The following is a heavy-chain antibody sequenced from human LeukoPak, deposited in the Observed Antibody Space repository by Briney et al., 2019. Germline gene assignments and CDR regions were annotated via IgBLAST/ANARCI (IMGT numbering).Heavy chain of an antibody. V-gene: IGHV3-21*01. CDR1: GFTFSSYS. J-gene: IGHJ6*02. CDR2: ISSSSSYI. Sequence: TTGGSLRLSCAASGFTFSSYSMNWVRQAPGKGLEWVSSISSSSSYIYYADSVKGRFTTSRDNAKNSLYLQMNSLRAEDTAVYYCAREDITIFDGMDVWGQGTTVTVSS. CDR3: AREDITIFDGMDV. D-gene: IGHD3-3*01.